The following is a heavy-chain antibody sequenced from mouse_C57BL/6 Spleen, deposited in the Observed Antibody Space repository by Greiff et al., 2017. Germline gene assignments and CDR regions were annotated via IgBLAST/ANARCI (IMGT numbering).Heavy chain of an antibody. CDR1: GYAFSSSW. CDR3: AGAQATGY. CDR2: IYPGDGDT. D-gene: IGHD3-2*02. V-gene: IGHV1-82*01. J-gene: IGHJ2*01. Sequence: QVQLHQSGPELVKPGASVKISCKASGYAFSSSWMNWVKQRPGKGLEWIGRIYPGDGDTNYNGKFKGKATLTADKSSSTAYMQLSSLTSEDSAVYCCAGAQATGYWGQGTTLTVSS.